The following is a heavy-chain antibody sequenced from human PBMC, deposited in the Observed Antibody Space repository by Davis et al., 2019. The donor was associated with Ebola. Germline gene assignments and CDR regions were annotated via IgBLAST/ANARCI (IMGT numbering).Heavy chain of an antibody. V-gene: IGHV1-18*01. J-gene: IGHJ6*02. CDR2: IRGYDGNT. CDR3: ARDFAFPGIEAGGESYYYGLDV. Sequence: ASVTVSCMASLYTFSSLSITWVRDAPAHGLEWRGWIRGYDGNTNHPQKVQGGVTMTTDTSTSTAYLELRSLRSDDTAVYYCARDFAFPGIEAGGESYYYGLDVWGQGTTVTVSS. CDR1: LYTFSSLS. D-gene: IGHD6-13*01.